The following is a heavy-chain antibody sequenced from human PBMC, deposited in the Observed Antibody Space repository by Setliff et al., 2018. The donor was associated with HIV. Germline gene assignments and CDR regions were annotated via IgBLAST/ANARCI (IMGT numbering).Heavy chain of an antibody. CDR1: GGSININNYY. J-gene: IGHJ6*03. CDR2: IYYSGST. CDR3: ARQITMVRGVYQPYYYYYMDV. V-gene: IGHV4-61*05. D-gene: IGHD3-10*01. Sequence: PSETLSLTCTVSGGSININNYYWGWIRQPPGKGLEWIGYIYYSGSTNYNPSLKSRVTISVDTSKNQFSLKLSSVTAADTAVYYCARQITMVRGVYQPYYYYYMDVWGKGTTVTVSS.